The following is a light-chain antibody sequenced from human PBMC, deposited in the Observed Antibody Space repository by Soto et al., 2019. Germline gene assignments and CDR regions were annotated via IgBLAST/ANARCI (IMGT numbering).Light chain of an antibody. CDR1: TGAVTSNSH. CDR3: LLSYNAALV. J-gene: IGLJ2*01. V-gene: IGLV7-46*01. CDR2: DTR. Sequence: QAVVTQAPSLSVSPGGTVTLTCGSSTGAVTSNSHPYWFQQTAGQAPRTLIYDTRNKHSWTPARFSGSPLGDKAALTRSGAEAEDDSQYYCLLSYNAALVFGGGTKLTVL.